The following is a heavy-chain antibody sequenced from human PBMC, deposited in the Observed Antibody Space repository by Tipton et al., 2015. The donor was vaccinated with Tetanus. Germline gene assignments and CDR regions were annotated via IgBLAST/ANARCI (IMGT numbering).Heavy chain of an antibody. CDR1: GFSFSSYA. J-gene: IGHJ4*02. CDR3: AKDDVSSWYTGPFDS. CDR2: ISGSGEGK. Sequence: SLRLSCAASGFSFSSYAMTWVRQAPGRGLEWVSAISGSGEGKFYADSVKGRFTISRDNSKNTVFLQMNSPRADDTAVYFCAKDDVSSWYTGPFDSWGQGTQVTVSS. V-gene: IGHV3-23*01. D-gene: IGHD6-13*01.